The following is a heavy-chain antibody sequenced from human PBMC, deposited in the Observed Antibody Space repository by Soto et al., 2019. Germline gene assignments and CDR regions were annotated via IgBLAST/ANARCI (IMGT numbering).Heavy chain of an antibody. Sequence: QVQLVQSGAEVQKPGASVKVSCKTSGYIFNNFGITWVRKAPGLGLEWLGWIYSKAGTINFAQKFQGRVTMTTDTSTSTAYMELRSLTFDDSAVHFCASDIDFAIDYWGQGTLVTVS. CDR2: IYSKAGTI. CDR3: ASDIDFAIDY. D-gene: IGHD3-9*01. V-gene: IGHV1-18*01. CDR1: GYIFNNFG. J-gene: IGHJ4*02.